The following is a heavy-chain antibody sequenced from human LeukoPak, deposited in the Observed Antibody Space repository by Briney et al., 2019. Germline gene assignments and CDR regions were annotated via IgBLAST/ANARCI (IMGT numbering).Heavy chain of an antibody. D-gene: IGHD3-3*01. J-gene: IGHJ6*02. CDR3: ARDPGSGYFL. V-gene: IGHV3-64D*06. Sequence: PGGSLRLSCSASGFTFSSYAMHWVRQAPGKGLEYVSAISSNGGSTYCADSVKGRFTISRDNSKNTLYLQMSSLRAEDTAVYYCARDPGSGYFLWGQGTTVTVSS. CDR2: ISSNGGST. CDR1: GFTFSSYA.